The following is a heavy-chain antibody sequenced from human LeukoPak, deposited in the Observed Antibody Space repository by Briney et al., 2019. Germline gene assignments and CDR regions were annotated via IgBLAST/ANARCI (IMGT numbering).Heavy chain of an antibody. CDR2: ISFDGSNK. CDR3: ARGTPSSSGWLYYGMDV. CDR1: GSTLSGYG. Sequence: PGGSLRLSCAASGSTLSGYGMHWVRQAPGKGLDWVAVISFDGSNKYYADSVKGRFTISRDNSKNTLYLQMNSLRAEDTAVYYCARGTPSSSGWLYYGMDVWGQGTTVTVSS. V-gene: IGHV3-30*03. D-gene: IGHD6-19*01. J-gene: IGHJ6*02.